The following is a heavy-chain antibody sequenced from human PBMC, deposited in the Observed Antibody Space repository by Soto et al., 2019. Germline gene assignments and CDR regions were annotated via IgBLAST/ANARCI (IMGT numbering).Heavy chain of an antibody. CDR3: AKAVAVRYYFDY. CDR2: ISGSGGST. J-gene: IGHJ4*02. Sequence: EVQLLESGGGLVQPGGSLRLSCAASGFTFSSYAMSWVRQAPGKGLEWVSAISGSGGSTYYEDSVKGRLTISIDNSKNTLYLQMNSLRAEDTAVYYCAKAVAVRYYFDYWGQGTLVTVSS. CDR1: GFTFSSYA. V-gene: IGHV3-23*01.